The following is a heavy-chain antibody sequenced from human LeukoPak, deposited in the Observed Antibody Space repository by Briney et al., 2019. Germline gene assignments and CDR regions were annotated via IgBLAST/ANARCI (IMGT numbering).Heavy chain of an antibody. J-gene: IGHJ4*02. CDR2: ISSSSSYI. CDR3: ARETYYYDSSGYFDN. V-gene: IGHV3-21*01. Sequence: GGSLRLSCAASGFTFSSYSMNWVRQAPGKGLEWVSSISSSSSYIYYADSVKGRFTISRDNAKHSLYLQMNSLRAEDTAVYYCARETYYYDSSGYFDNWGQGTLVTVSS. CDR1: GFTFSSYS. D-gene: IGHD3-22*01.